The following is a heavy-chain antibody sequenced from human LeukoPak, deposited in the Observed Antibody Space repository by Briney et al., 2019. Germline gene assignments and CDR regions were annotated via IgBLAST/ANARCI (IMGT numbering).Heavy chain of an antibody. Sequence: ASVKVSCKASGYTFSSYYIHCVRQAPGQGLEWMGIINPSGGSTSYAQKSQGRVTMTRDTSTSTVYMELSSLRSEDTAVYYCARDPNTAMVHSHKRYYYGMDVWGQGTTVTVSS. CDR1: GYTFSSYY. V-gene: IGHV1-46*01. CDR3: ARDPNTAMVHSHKRYYYGMDV. J-gene: IGHJ6*02. CDR2: INPSGGST. D-gene: IGHD5-18*01.